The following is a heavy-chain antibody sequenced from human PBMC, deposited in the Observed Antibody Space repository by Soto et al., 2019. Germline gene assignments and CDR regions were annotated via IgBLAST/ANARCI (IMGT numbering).Heavy chain of an antibody. Sequence: GESLKISCKGSGYSFTSYWIGWVRQMPGKGLEWMGIIYPGDSDTRYSPSFQGQVTISADKSISTAYLQWSSLKASDTAMYYYARLSDIVVVPAAILFDYWGQGTLVTVSS. CDR1: GYSFTSYW. V-gene: IGHV5-51*01. J-gene: IGHJ4*02. CDR3: ARLSDIVVVPAAILFDY. CDR2: IYPGDSDT. D-gene: IGHD2-2*01.